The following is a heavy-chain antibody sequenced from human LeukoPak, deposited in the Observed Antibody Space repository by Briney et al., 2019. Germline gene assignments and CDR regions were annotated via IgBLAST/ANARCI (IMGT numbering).Heavy chain of an antibody. Sequence: SQTLSLTCTVSGGSISSGSYYLSWIRQPAGKGLEWIGRIYTSGSTNYNPSLKSRVTISVDTSKNQFSLKLSSVTAADTAVYYCARDVWGSYRYWAFDIWGQGTMVTVSS. V-gene: IGHV4-61*02. CDR1: GGSISSGSYY. J-gene: IGHJ3*02. CDR3: ARDVWGSYRYWAFDI. CDR2: IYTSGST. D-gene: IGHD3-16*02.